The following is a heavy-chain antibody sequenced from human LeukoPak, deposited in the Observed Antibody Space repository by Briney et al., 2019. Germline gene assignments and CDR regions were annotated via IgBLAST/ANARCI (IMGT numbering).Heavy chain of an antibody. CDR2: INTDGSST. V-gene: IGHV3-74*01. CDR1: GFTFSSYS. Sequence: GGSLRLSCAASGFTFSSYSMNWVRQAPGKGLVWVSRINTDGSSTSYADSVKGRFTISRDNAKNSLYLQMNSLRAEDTAVYYCARGGYSSGWYEGYFQHWGQGTLVTVSS. CDR3: ARGGYSSGWYEGYFQH. D-gene: IGHD6-19*01. J-gene: IGHJ1*01.